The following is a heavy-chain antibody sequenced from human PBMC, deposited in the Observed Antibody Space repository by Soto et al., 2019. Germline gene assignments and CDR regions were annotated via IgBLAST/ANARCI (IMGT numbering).Heavy chain of an antibody. Sequence: EVQLLESGGGLVQPGGSLRLSCAASGFTFSSYAMSWVRQTPGKGLEWVSGISAGGDNTYYADSVKGRLTISRDNSKNPTDLQMNHLRAGDPAVYYCADGGEWSFNFVYWGQGTLVTVSS. CDR2: ISAGGDNT. D-gene: IGHD3-3*01. J-gene: IGHJ4*02. V-gene: IGHV3-23*01. CDR1: GFTFSSYA. CDR3: ADGGEWSFNFVY.